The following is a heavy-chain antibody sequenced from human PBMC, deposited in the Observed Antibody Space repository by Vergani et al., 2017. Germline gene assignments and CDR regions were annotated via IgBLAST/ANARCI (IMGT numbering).Heavy chain of an antibody. J-gene: IGHJ4*02. D-gene: IGHD6-13*01. CDR3: ASGGTAAGIFDS. CDR1: GGSISSSSYY. Sequence: QLQLQESGPGLVKPSETLSLTCTVSGGSISSSSYYWGWVRQPPGKGLEWIGSIYYSGSTYYNPSLKSRVTISVDTSKNQFSLKLSSVTAADTAVYYCASGGTAAGIFDSWGQGTLVTVSS. V-gene: IGHV4-39*07. CDR2: IYYSGST.